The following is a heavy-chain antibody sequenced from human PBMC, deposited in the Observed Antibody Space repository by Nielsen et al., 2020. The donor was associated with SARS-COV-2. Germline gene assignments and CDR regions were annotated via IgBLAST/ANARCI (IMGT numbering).Heavy chain of an antibody. CDR3: ARRGPEVLRFLEWAPSPLDY. D-gene: IGHD3-3*01. V-gene: IGHV1-3*04. J-gene: IGHJ4*02. Sequence: ASVKVSCKTSGYTFTAYAIHWVRQDPGQRLEWMGWINSDSGNTKYSQKFRGRVTITRDTSASTAYMELSSLRSEDTAVYYCARRGPEVLRFLEWAPSPLDYWGQGTLVTVSS. CDR2: INSDSGNT. CDR1: GYTFTAYA.